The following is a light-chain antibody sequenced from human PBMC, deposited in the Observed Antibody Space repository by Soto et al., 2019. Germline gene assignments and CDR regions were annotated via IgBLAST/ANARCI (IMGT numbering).Light chain of an antibody. Sequence: EIVLTQSPGTLSLSPGERATLSCRASQSVSSNSLAWYQQKPGQAPRLLIYGASSRATGIPDRFSGSGSGTDFTLTISRLEPEDFAVYYCQQYGGSPGTFGQGTKLEIK. CDR3: QQYGGSPGT. V-gene: IGKV3-20*01. J-gene: IGKJ2*01. CDR2: GAS. CDR1: QSVSSNS.